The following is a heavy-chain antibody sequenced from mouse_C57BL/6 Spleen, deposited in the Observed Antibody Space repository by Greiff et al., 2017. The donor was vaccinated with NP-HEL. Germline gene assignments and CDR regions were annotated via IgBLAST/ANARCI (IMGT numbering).Heavy chain of an antibody. CDR1: GYSITSGYY. CDR2: ISYDGSN. Sequence: EVKLMESGPGLVKPSQSLSLTCSVTGYSITSGYYWNWIRQFPGNKLEWMGYISYDGSNNYNQSLKNRISITRDTSKNQFFMKLNSVTTEDTATYYCARRETGDYFDYWGQGTTLTVSS. D-gene: IGHD1-1*02. CDR3: ARRETGDYFDY. V-gene: IGHV3-6*01. J-gene: IGHJ2*01.